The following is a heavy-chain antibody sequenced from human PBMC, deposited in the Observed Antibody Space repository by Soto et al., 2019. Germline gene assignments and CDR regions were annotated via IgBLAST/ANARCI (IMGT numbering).Heavy chain of an antibody. CDR3: ARGGVRTLGYCSSTSCYWDY. CDR1: GYTFTGYY. D-gene: IGHD2-2*01. CDR2: INPNSGGT. J-gene: IGHJ4*02. V-gene: IGHV1-2*04. Sequence: QVQLVQSGAEVKKPGASVKVSCKASGYTFTGYYMHWVRQAPGQGLEWMGGINPNSGGTNYAQKFQGWVTMTRDTSISTAYMERSRLRSDDTAVYYCARGGVRTLGYCSSTSCYWDYWGQGTLVTVSS.